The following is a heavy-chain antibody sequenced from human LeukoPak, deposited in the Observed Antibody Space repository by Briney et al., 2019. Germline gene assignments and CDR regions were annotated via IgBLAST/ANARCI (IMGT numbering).Heavy chain of an antibody. CDR3: ARGRSYDYVWGSSIRGRRYYYYYMDV. D-gene: IGHD3-16*01. V-gene: IGHV4-34*01. CDR1: GGSFSGYY. J-gene: IGHJ6*03. Sequence: PSETLSLTCAVYGGSFSGYYWSWIRQPPGKGLEWIGEINHSGSTNYNPSLKSRVTISVDTSKNQFSLKLSSVTAADTAVYYCARGRSYDYVWGSSIRGRRYYYYYMDVWGKGTTVTISS. CDR2: INHSGST.